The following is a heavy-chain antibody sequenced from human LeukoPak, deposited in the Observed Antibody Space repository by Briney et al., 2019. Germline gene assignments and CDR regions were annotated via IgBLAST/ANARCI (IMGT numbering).Heavy chain of an antibody. V-gene: IGHV4-59*01. CDR2: ISYSASP. J-gene: IGHJ3*02. Sequence: SETLSLTCTVSGGSISSYFWNWIRQPPGKGLEWVGYISYSASPTYNPSLKSRVTISLDTSKKQFSLRLSSVTAADTAVYYCASSQITKVRGVIMLDAFDIWGQGTMVTVSS. CDR3: ASSQITKVRGVIMLDAFDI. D-gene: IGHD3-10*01. CDR1: GGSISSYF.